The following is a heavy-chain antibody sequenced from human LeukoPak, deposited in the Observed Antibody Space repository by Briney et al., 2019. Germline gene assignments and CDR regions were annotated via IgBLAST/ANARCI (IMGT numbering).Heavy chain of an antibody. D-gene: IGHD6-13*01. V-gene: IGHV1-2*04. Sequence: GASVKVSCKASGYTFTSYDINWVRQAPGQGLEWVGRINPNSGGTNYAQKFQGWVTMTRDTSISTAYMELSRLRSDDTAVYYCARSELAAGHDDAFDIWGQGTMVTVSS. CDR3: ARSELAAGHDDAFDI. J-gene: IGHJ3*02. CDR1: GYTFTSYD. CDR2: INPNSGGT.